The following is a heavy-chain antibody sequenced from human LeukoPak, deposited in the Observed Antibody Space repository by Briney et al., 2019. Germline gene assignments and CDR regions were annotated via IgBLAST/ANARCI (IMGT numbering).Heavy chain of an antibody. CDR3: AREGYYDSSGYYYPLDY. J-gene: IGHJ4*02. CDR1: GDSVSSNSAA. D-gene: IGHD3-22*01. CDR2: TYYRSKWYN. Sequence: SQTLSLTCAISGDSVSSNSAAWNWIRQSPSRGLEWLGRTYYRSKWYNDYAVSVKSRITINPDTSKNQFSLQLNSVTPEDTAVYYCAREGYYDSSGYYYPLDYWGQGTLVTVSS. V-gene: IGHV6-1*01.